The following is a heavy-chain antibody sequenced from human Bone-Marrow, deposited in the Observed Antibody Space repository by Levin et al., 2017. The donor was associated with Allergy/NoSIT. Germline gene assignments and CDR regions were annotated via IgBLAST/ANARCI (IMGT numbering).Heavy chain of an antibody. CDR1: GFTFRNHG. CDR3: AKEGDGSAYLSFDY. J-gene: IGHJ4*02. D-gene: IGHD3-10*01. V-gene: IGHV3-30*18. Sequence: GGSLRLSCEASGFTFRNHGMHWVRQAPGKGLEWVAVVSSDGTTTYYADSVKGRFTISRDNSKNTLYLQVNSLRTDDTALYYCAKEGDGSAYLSFDYWGQGTLVAVSS. CDR2: VSSDGTTT.